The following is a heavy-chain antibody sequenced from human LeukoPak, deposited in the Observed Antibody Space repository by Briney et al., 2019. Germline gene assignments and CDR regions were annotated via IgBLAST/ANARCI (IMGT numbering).Heavy chain of an antibody. V-gene: IGHV1-3*01. CDR3: AATDLGDY. CDR2: INAGNGNT. D-gene: IGHD4-17*01. CDR1: GYTFTSYA. Sequence: ASVKVSCKASGYTFTSYAMHWVRQAPGQRPEWMGWINAGNGNTKYFQKFQGRVTFTRDTSASTAYMELSSLRSEDTAVYYCAATDLGDYWGQRTLVTVSS. J-gene: IGHJ4*02.